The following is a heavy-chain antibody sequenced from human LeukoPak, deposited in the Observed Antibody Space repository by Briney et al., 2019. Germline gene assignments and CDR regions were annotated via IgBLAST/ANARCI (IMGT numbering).Heavy chain of an antibody. Sequence: SETLSLTCTVSGCSISSSGDYWGWIRQPPGKGLEWIGSIYYSGSTYYNPSLKSRVSIYVDTSKNQFSLKLSSVTAADTAVYYCARQRGYTYRRVDHWGQGTLVTVSS. CDR3: ARQRGYTYRRVDH. D-gene: IGHD5-18*01. CDR1: GCSISSSGDY. V-gene: IGHV4-39*01. J-gene: IGHJ4*02. CDR2: IYYSGST.